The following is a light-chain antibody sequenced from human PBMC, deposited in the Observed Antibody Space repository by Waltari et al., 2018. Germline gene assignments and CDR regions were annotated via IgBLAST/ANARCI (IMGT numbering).Light chain of an antibody. CDR3: QQLKTYPYT. CDR2: VAS. Sequence: DIQLTQSPSFLSASVGDRVTITCRASQGISSSLAWYQQKPGKAPKLLISVASTWQSGVPSRISGGGSGTEVTLTISSLQPGDFATYYCQQLKTYPYTFGQGTKLEIK. CDR1: QGISSS. J-gene: IGKJ2*01. V-gene: IGKV1-9*01.